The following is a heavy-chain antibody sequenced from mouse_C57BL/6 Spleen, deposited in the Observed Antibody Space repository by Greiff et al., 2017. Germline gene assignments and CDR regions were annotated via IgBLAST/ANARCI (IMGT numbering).Heavy chain of an antibody. CDR3: AREEYYYGSSFDY. D-gene: IGHD1-1*01. CDR2: ISYDGSN. Sequence: EVKLVESGPGLVKPSQSLSLTCSVTGYSITSGYYWNWIRQFPGNKLEWMGYISYDGSNNYNPSLKNRISITRDTAKNQFFLKLNSVTTEDTATYYCAREEYYYGSSFDYWGQGTTLTVSS. J-gene: IGHJ2*01. V-gene: IGHV3-6*01. CDR1: GYSITSGYY.